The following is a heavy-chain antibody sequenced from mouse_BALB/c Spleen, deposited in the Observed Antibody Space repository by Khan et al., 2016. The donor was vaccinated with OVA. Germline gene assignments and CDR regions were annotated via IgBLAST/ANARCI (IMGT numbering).Heavy chain of an antibody. CDR1: GYSINSDYA. J-gene: IGHJ3*01. CDR2: ISYSGST. CDR3: AMGRTY. Sequence: EVQLQESGPGLVKPSQSLSLTCTVTGYSINSDYAWNWIRQFPGNKLEWMGYISYSGSTSYHPSLKSRFSISRDTSKNQFFLRLKSVTTEDTATYYCAMGRTYWGQGTLVTVSA. D-gene: IGHD4-1*01. V-gene: IGHV3-2*02.